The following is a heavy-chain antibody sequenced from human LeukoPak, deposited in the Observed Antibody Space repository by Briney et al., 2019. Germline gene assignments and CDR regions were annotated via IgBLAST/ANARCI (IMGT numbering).Heavy chain of an antibody. CDR2: IDYSGGT. CDR1: GGSISSGNYY. CDR3: ARDREILVYYFDY. V-gene: IGHV4-39*07. Sequence: TASETLSLTCNVSGGSISSGNYYWGWIRQPPGKRLEWIGTIDYSGGTYYNPSLKSRVTISVDTSKNQLSLKLKYVTAADTAVYYCARDREILVYYFDYWGQGTLVTVSS. J-gene: IGHJ4*02. D-gene: IGHD1-26*01.